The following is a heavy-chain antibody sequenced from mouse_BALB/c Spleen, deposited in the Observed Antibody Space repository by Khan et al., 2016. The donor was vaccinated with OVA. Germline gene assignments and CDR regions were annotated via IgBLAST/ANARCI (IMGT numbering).Heavy chain of an antibody. CDR1: GYSFTSYY. V-gene: IGHV1S81*02. J-gene: IGHJ3*01. D-gene: IGHD1-2*01. CDR2: INPSNGGT. CDR3: TIGGYGGFAY. Sequence: QVQLQQSGAELVKPGASVKLSCKASGYSFTSYYIYWMKQRPGKGLEWIGEINPSNGGTNFNAKFKSKATQTVDKSSSTAYMKLSSLTSADSAVYYCTIGGYGGFAYWGQGTLVTVSA.